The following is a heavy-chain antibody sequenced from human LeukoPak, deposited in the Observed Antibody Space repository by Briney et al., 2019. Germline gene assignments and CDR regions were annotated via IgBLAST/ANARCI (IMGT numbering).Heavy chain of an antibody. D-gene: IGHD3-3*01. CDR2: IWYDGSNK. V-gene: IGHV3-33*01. CDR3: ARGGPYDLWSGFNY. Sequence: PGRSLRLSCAASGFTFSSYGMHWVRQAPGKGLEWVAVIWYDGSNKYYADSVKGRFTISRDNSKNTLYLQMNSLRAEDTAVYYCARGGPYDLWSGFNYWGQGTLVTVSS. CDR1: GFTFSSYG. J-gene: IGHJ4*02.